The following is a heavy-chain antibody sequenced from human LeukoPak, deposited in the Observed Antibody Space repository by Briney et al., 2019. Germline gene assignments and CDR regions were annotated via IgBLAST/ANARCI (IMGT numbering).Heavy chain of an antibody. CDR2: IGGGGTPI. CDR3: VRDRYYSFDY. CDR1: GLTFSSYR. J-gene: IGHJ4*02. D-gene: IGHD1-26*01. V-gene: IGHV3-48*02. Sequence: GGSLTLSCAASGLTFSSYRMNWVRQAPGKGLEWLSYIGGGGTPIHYADSVKGRFTISRDDAKNSLYLQMNRLRDEDTAVYYCVRDRYYSFDYWGQGTVVTVSS.